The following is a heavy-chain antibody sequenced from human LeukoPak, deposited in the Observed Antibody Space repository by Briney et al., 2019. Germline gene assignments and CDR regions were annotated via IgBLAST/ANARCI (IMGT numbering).Heavy chain of an antibody. CDR2: IRYVGSNK. D-gene: IGHD2-21*02. V-gene: IGHV3-30*02. CDR3: AKIAAANCGGDCYSGAYYFDY. Sequence: GGSLRLSCAASGFTLSTYGMHWVRQAPGKGLEWVAFIRYVGSNKYYADSVKGRFTISRDNSKNTLYLQMNSLRAEDTAVYYCAKIAAANCGGDCYSGAYYFDYWGQGTLVTVSS. J-gene: IGHJ4*02. CDR1: GFTLSTYG.